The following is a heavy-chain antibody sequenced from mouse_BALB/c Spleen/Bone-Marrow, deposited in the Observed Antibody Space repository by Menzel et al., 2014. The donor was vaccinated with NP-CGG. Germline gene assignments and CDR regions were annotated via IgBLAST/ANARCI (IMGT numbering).Heavy chain of an antibody. D-gene: IGHD2-1*01. CDR1: GFTFTDHY. V-gene: IGHV7-3*02. Sequence: EVQLVESGGGLVQPGGFLRLSCATSGFTFTDHYMSWVRQPPGKALEWLGFIRNKANGYTTEYSASVKGRFTISRDNSQSIVYLQMNTLRAEDSATYYCARDYLYYFDYWGQATTLTVSS. CDR3: ARDYLYYFDY. CDR2: IRNKANGYTT. J-gene: IGHJ2*01.